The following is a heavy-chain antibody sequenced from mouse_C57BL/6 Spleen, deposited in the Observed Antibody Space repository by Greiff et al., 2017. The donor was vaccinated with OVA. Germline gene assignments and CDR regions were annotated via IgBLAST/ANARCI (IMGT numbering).Heavy chain of an antibody. CDR2: IDPSDSYT. CDR3: ARDGKGYFDY. D-gene: IGHD2-1*01. CDR1: GYTFTSYW. V-gene: IGHV1-59*01. Sequence: QVQLQQPGAELVRPGTSVKLSCKASGYTFTSYWMHWVKQRPGQGLEWIGVIDPSDSYTNYNQKFKGKATLTVYTSSSTAYMQLSSLTSEDSAVYYCARDGKGYFDYWGQGTTLTVSS. J-gene: IGHJ2*01.